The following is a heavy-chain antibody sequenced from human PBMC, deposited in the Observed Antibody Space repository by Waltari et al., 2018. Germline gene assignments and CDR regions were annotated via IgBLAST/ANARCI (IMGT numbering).Heavy chain of an antibody. D-gene: IGHD5-12*01. V-gene: IGHV4-39*07. CDR1: RSSIRINNYY. J-gene: IGHJ4*02. Sequence: QLQLQESGPGLVKPSETLSLTCTVSRSSIRINNYYWGWVRQPPGKGLEWIGRFYKSGTTYYNPSLKSRVTISVDTSNNQFSLKLNSVTAADTAVYYCVRGYPDIVATISDYWGQGTLVIVSS. CDR2: FYKSGTT. CDR3: VRGYPDIVATISDY.